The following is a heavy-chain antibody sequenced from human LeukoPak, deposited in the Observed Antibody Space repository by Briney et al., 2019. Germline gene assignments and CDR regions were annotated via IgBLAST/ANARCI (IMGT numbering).Heavy chain of an antibody. CDR3: ARSHDTFDY. Sequence: SETLSLTCAVSGVSISSGGYSWSWIRRPPGKGLEWIGYIYHSGSTYYNPSLKSRVTISVDRSKNQFSLKLSSVTAADTAVYYCARSHDTFDYWGQGTLVTVSS. CDR2: IYHSGST. D-gene: IGHD3-22*01. V-gene: IGHV4-30-2*01. J-gene: IGHJ4*02. CDR1: GVSISSGGYS.